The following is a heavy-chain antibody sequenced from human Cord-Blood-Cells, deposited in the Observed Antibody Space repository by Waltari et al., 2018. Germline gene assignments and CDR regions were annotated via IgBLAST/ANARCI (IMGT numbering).Heavy chain of an antibody. CDR3: ARLMGRYYYYYYMDV. CDR2: IYYSGST. CDR1: GGSLSSSSYY. D-gene: IGHD1-26*01. J-gene: IGHJ6*03. V-gene: IGHV4-39*01. Sequence: QLQLQESGPGLVKPSETLSLTCTVSGGSLSSSSYYWGWIRQPPGKGLEWIGSIYYSGSTYYNPSLKSRVTISVDTSKNQFSLKLSSVTATDTAVYYCARLMGRYYYYYYMDVWGKGTTVTVSS.